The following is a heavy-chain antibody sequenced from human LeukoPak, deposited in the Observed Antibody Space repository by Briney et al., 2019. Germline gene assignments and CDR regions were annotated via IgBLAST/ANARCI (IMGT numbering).Heavy chain of an antibody. J-gene: IGHJ5*02. CDR3: ARDWVVAATWFDP. V-gene: IGHV4-39*07. D-gene: IGHD2-15*01. CDR1: GGSISSSIYY. CDR2: IYYSGST. Sequence: SETLSLTCTVSGGSISSSIYYWGWIRQPPGKGLGWIGSIYYSGSTYYNPSLKSRVTISVDTSTNQFSLKLSSVTAADTAVYYCARDWVVAATWFDPWGQGTLVTVSS.